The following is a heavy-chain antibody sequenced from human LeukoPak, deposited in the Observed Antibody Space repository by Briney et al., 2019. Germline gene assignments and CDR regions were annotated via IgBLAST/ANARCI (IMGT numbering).Heavy chain of an antibody. CDR3: ARVSGTDYYYYYYMDV. D-gene: IGHD3-3*02. J-gene: IGHJ6*03. CDR2: IYYSGST. CDR1: GGSISSGGYS. Sequence: SKTLSLTCAVSGGSISSGGYSWSWIRQPPGKGLEWIGYIYYSGSTYYNPSLKSRVTISVDLSKNQFSMKLSSVTAADTAVYYCARVSGTDYYYYYYMDVWGKGTTVTISS. V-gene: IGHV4-30-4*07.